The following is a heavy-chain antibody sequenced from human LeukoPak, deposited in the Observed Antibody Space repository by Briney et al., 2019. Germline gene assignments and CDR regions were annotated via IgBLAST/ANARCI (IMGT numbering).Heavy chain of an antibody. CDR3: ARGGTSPGRVAFDI. D-gene: IGHD1/OR15-1a*01. Sequence: SQTLSLTCAISGDSVSSNSVGWNWIRQSPSRGLEWLGRTYHRSKYYYDYAVSVQSRITINPDTSKNQFSLQLNSVTPEDTAVYYCARGGTSPGRVAFDIWGQGTMVTISS. J-gene: IGHJ3*02. CDR1: GDSVSSNSVG. V-gene: IGHV6-1*01. CDR2: TYHRSKYYY.